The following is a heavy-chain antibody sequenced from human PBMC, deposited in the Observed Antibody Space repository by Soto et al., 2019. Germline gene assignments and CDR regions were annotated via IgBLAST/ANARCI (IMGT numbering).Heavy chain of an antibody. V-gene: IGHV1-3*05. D-gene: IGHD6-19*01. CDR3: AREQWLGSDY. J-gene: IGHJ4*01. Sequence: QVQLVQSWAEEKKPGASVKVSCKASGYTFTKYAMRLVRQAPRQSLEWMGWINAVNGNTQYYQKFQGRVTTTRDTSASTEYMELSSLRSEDTAVDYCAREQWLGSDYWGKGTLVTVSS. CDR1: GYTFTKYA. CDR2: INAVNGNT.